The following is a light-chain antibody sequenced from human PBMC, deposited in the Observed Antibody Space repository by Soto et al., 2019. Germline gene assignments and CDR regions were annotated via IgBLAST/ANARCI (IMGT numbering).Light chain of an antibody. CDR1: SSDVGGHNS. CDR3: SSKTDSRTVV. CDR2: DVI. V-gene: IGLV2-14*01. J-gene: IGLJ2*01. Sequence: QSVLTQPASVSGSPGQSITISCTGTSSDVGGHNSVSWYQQHPGKAPKFMIYDVINRPSGVSNRFSGSKSGNTASLTISNLQAEDEADYYCSSKTDSRTVVFGGGTKLTVL.